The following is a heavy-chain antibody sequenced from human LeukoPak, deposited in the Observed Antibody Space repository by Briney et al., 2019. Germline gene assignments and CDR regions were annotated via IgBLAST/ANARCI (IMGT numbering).Heavy chain of an antibody. J-gene: IGHJ3*02. CDR1: GFTFSSYA. CDR3: AKRVYYYDSSGDAFDI. CDR2: ISGSGGST. D-gene: IGHD3-22*01. V-gene: IGHV3-23*01. Sequence: GGSLRLSCAASGFTFSSYAMSWVRQAPGKGLEWVSAISGSGGSTYYADSVKGRFTISRDNSKNTLYLQMNSLRAEDTAVYYCAKRVYYYDSSGDAFDIRGQGTMVTVSS.